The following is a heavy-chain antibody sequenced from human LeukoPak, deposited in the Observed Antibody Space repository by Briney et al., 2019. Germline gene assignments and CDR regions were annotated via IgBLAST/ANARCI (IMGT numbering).Heavy chain of an antibody. CDR1: GGSFSGYY. Sequence: SETLSLTCAVYGGSFSGYYWSWIRQPPGKGPEWIGEINHSGSTNYNPSLKSRVTISVDTSKNQFSLKLSSVTAADTAVYYCARGREGYDFWSGYFTFDYWGQGTLVTVSS. CDR2: INHSGST. CDR3: ARGREGYDFWSGYFTFDY. J-gene: IGHJ4*02. D-gene: IGHD3-3*01. V-gene: IGHV4-34*01.